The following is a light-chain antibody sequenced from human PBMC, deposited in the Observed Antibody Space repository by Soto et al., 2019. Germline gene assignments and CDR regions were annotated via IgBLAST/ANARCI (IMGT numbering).Light chain of an antibody. CDR3: QQYDRSPWT. Sequence: EIVLTQSPGTLSLCPGERATLSCRASQNVSSSYLAWYRQKPGQAPSLLIYGASRRATGIPDRFSGSGSGTDFTLTISRLGPEDFAVYYCQQYDRSPWTFGQGTKVEVK. J-gene: IGKJ1*01. CDR1: QNVSSSY. V-gene: IGKV3-20*01. CDR2: GAS.